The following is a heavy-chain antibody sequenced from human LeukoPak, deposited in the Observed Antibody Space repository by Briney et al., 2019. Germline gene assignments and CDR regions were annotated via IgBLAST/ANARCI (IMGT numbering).Heavy chain of an antibody. V-gene: IGHV1-69*13. CDR2: IIPIFGTA. D-gene: IGHD3-22*01. Sequence: SVKVSCKASGGTFISYAISWVRQAPGQGLEWMGGIIPIFGTANYAQKFQGRVTITADESTSTAYMELSSLRSEDTAVYYCARDGYYDSSGYYSVQHWGQGTLVTVSS. J-gene: IGHJ1*01. CDR3: ARDGYYDSSGYYSVQH. CDR1: GGTFISYA.